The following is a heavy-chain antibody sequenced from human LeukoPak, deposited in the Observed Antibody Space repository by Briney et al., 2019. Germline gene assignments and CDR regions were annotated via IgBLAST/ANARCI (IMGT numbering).Heavy chain of an antibody. D-gene: IGHD2-21*02. V-gene: IGHV4-30-4*01. J-gene: IGHJ5*02. CDR1: GGSISSGDYS. CDR2: IYYSGST. Sequence: SETLSLTCTVSGGSISSGDYSWSWIRQPPGKGLEWIGYIYYSGSTYYNPSLKGRVTISVDKSKSQFSLKLSSVTAADTAVYYCARGANGGNSDNWFDPWGQGTLVTVSS. CDR3: ARGANGGNSDNWFDP.